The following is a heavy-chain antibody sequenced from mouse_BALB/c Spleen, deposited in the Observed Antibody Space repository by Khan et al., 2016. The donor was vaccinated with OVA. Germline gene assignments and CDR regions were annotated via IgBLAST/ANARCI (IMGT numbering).Heavy chain of an antibody. CDR3: TRRNWDVAWFAY. D-gene: IGHD4-1*01. Sequence: EVQLQQSGTVLARPGASVKMSCKASGYTFTSYWMHWVKQRPGQGLEWIGDIYPGNTDTNYNQKFKGKAKLTAVTSTSTAYMELSSLKNEDSAVDYCTRRNWDVAWFAYWGQGTLVTVSA. J-gene: IGHJ3*01. CDR2: IYPGNTDT. CDR1: GYTFTSYW. V-gene: IGHV1-5*01.